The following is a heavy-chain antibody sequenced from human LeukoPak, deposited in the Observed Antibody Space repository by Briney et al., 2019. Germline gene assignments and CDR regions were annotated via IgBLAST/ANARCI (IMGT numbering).Heavy chain of an antibody. V-gene: IGHV3-23*01. D-gene: IGHD2-15*01. CDR3: AKDYVVVAARLFASFDY. J-gene: IGHJ4*02. Sequence: GGSLRLSCVASAFTFSSQSMNWVRQAPGKGLEWVSAISGSGGSTYYADSVKGRFTISRDNSKNTLYLQMNSLRAEDTAVYYCAKDYVVVAARLFASFDYWGQGTLVTVSS. CDR2: ISGSGGST. CDR1: AFTFSSQS.